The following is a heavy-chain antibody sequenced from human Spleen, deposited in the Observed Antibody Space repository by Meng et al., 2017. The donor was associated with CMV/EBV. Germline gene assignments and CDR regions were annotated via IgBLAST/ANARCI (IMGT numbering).Heavy chain of an antibody. J-gene: IGHJ4*02. V-gene: IGHV3-48*04. CDR1: GFTCNTYS. Sequence: GGSLRLSCVFSGFTCNTYSANWARQAPGKGLEWISYINSASSSILYADSVKGRFTISRDNAGNSLYLHVNNVRTEDTALYYCSGKGFDYWGQGIVVTVSS. CDR3: SGKGFDY. CDR2: INSASSSI.